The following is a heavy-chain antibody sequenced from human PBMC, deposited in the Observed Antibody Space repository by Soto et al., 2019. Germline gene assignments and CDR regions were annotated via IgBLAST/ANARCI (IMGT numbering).Heavy chain of an antibody. CDR3: ARRGELAIAPAGTGYYYYGMDV. CDR1: GGSISSSSYY. CDR2: IYYSGST. Sequence: SETLSLTCTVSGGSISSSSYYWGWIRQPPGKGLEWIGSIYYSGSTYYNPSLKSRVTISVDTSKNQFSLKLSSVTAADTAVYYCARRGELAIAPAGTGYYYYGMDVWGQGTTVTVSS. D-gene: IGHD6-13*01. J-gene: IGHJ6*02. V-gene: IGHV4-39*01.